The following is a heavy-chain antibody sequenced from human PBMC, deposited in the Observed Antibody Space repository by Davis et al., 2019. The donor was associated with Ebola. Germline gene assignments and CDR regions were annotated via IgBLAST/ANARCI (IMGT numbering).Heavy chain of an antibody. CDR1: GYTFTGYY. D-gene: IGHD6-6*01. CDR2: INPNSGGT. Sequence: AASVKVSCKASGYTFTGYYMHWVRQAPGQGLEWMGWINPNSGGTNYAQKFQGRVTITADKSTSTAYMELSSLRAEDTAVYYCARAYSSSSRGYYYYGMDVWGQGTTVTVSS. J-gene: IGHJ6*02. V-gene: IGHV1-2*02. CDR3: ARAYSSSSRGYYYYGMDV.